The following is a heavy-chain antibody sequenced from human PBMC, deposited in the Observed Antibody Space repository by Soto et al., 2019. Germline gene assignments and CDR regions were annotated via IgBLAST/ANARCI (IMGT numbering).Heavy chain of an antibody. CDR1: GTSYG. D-gene: IGHD5-12*01. J-gene: IGHJ4*02. V-gene: IGHV1-69*06. Sequence: ASVKVSCKVSGTSYGISWVRQAPGQGLEWMGGIIPIFGTANYAQKFQGRVTITADKSTSTAYMELSSLRSEDTAVYYCARAPEMATITFLYYWGQGTLVTVSS. CDR3: ARAPEMATITFLYY. CDR2: IIPIFGTA.